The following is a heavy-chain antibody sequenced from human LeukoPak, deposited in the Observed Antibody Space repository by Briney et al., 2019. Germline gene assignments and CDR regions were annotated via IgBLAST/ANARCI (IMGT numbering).Heavy chain of an antibody. CDR1: GVTFSNLA. CDR2: ISHHGSDQ. CDR3: ATSRSLDY. V-gene: IGHV3-30*04. Sequence: GGSLRLSCAASGVTFSNLAMHWVRQAPGKGLEWVAVISHHGSDQFYADSVKGRFTISRDNSKNTLFLQMNSLGAEDTAVYYCATSRSLDYWGQGTLVTVSS. J-gene: IGHJ4*02.